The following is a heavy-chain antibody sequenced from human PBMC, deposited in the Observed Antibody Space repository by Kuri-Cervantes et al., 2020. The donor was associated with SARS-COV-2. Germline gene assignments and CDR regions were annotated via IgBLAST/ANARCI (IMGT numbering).Heavy chain of an antibody. CDR2: IYTSGST. CDR3: ARVLGDDFWSGYYNYYYYGMDV. V-gene: IGHV4-4*07. Sequence: SETLSLTCTVSGGSISSYYWSWIRQPAGKGLEWIGRIYTSGSTNYNPSLKSRVTISVDTSKNQFSLKLSSVTAADTAVYYCARVLGDDFWSGYYNYYYYGMDVWGQGTTVTVSS. CDR1: GGSISSYY. J-gene: IGHJ6*02. D-gene: IGHD3-3*01.